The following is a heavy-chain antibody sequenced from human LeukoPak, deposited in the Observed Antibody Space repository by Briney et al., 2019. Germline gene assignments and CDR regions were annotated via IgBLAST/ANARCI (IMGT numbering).Heavy chain of an antibody. D-gene: IGHD3-22*01. V-gene: IGHV3-72*01. CDR3: ARTNLLLSSGYYPVV. J-gene: IGHJ6*04. CDR1: GFTFSDHY. CDR2: SRNKANSYTT. Sequence: GGSLRLSCAASGFTFSDHYMDWVRQAPGKGLEWVGRSRNKANSYTTEYAASVKGRFTISRDDSKNSLYLQMSSLKNEDTAVYYCARTNLLLSSGYYPVVWGKGTTVTVSS.